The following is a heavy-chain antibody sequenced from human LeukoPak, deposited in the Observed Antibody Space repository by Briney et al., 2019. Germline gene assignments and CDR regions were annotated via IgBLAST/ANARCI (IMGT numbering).Heavy chain of an antibody. D-gene: IGHD5-18*01. CDR3: NSGSNYEAVS. CDR1: GGSISSYS. Sequence: SETLSLTCTVSGGSISSYSWSWIRQPPGKGLEWIGYIYYSGNTNYNPSLKSRVTISGDTSKNQFSLKMSSVTAADTAFFCVNSGSNYEAVSWGQGTLVTVSS. V-gene: IGHV4-59*08. J-gene: IGHJ5*02. CDR2: IYYSGNT.